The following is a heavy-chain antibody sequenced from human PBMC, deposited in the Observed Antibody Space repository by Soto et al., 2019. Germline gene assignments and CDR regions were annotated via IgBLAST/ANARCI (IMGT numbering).Heavy chain of an antibody. CDR2: IIPILGIA. CDR1: GGTFSSYT. CDR3: ARGRVVVAGYYYYGMDV. V-gene: IGHV1-69*02. J-gene: IGHJ6*02. Sequence: SVKVSCKASGGTFSSYTISWVRQAPGQGLEWMGRIIPILGIANYAQKFQGRVTITADKSTSTAYMELSSLRSEDTAVYYCARGRVVVAGYYYYGMDVWGQGATVTVSS. D-gene: IGHD2-15*01.